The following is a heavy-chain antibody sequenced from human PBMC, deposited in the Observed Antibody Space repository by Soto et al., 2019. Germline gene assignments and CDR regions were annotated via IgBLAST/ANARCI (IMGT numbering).Heavy chain of an antibody. Sequence: SETLSLTCTVSCGSINNYYWIWIRQPPGKGLEWIGYIYYTGTTNYNPSVKSRVTISVDTSKNQFSLKLSSVTAADTAVYYCARGHSGDSYWGQGTLVPVCS. CDR1: CGSINNYY. CDR2: IYYTGTT. J-gene: IGHJ4*02. D-gene: IGHD2-15*01. V-gene: IGHV4-59*01. CDR3: ARGHSGDSY.